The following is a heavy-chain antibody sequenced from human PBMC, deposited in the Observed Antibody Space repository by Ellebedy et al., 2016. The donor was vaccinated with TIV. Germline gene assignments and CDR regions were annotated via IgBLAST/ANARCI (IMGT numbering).Heavy chain of an antibody. Sequence: SGPTLVKPTQTLTLTCTFSGFSLSTSGVGVGWIRQPPGKALEWLALIYWDDDKRYSPSLKSRLTITKDTSKNQVVLTMTNMDPVDTATYYCAHYDYYDSSGYTRYFDYWGQGTLVTVSS. CDR3: AHYDYYDSSGYTRYFDY. CDR1: GFSLSTSGVG. CDR2: IYWDDDK. V-gene: IGHV2-5*02. D-gene: IGHD3-22*01. J-gene: IGHJ4*02.